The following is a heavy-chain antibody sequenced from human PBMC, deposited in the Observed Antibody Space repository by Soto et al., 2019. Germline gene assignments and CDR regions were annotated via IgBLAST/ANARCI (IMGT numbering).Heavy chain of an antibody. Sequence: QVQLVQSGAEVKKPGSSVKVSCKASGGTFSSYAISWVRQAPGQGLEWMGGIIPIFGTANYAQKFQGRVTITADESTSTAYMELSSLRSEDTAVYYCARAIRKRIRADGDGMDVWGQGTTVTVSS. V-gene: IGHV1-69*01. D-gene: IGHD2-2*01. CDR2: IIPIFGTA. CDR3: ARAIRKRIRADGDGMDV. CDR1: GGTFSSYA. J-gene: IGHJ6*02.